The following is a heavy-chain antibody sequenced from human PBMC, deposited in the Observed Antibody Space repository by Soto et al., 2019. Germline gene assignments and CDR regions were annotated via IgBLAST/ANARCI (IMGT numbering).Heavy chain of an antibody. J-gene: IGHJ6*03. CDR1: GYTFTSCA. CDR3: ASSRVVLWFGELLKDNYMDV. Sequence: AAVKVSCNASGYTFTSCAMHWVRQAPGQRLEWMGWINAGNGNTKYSQKFQGRVTITRDTSASTAYMELSSLRSEDTAVYYCASSRVVLWFGELLKDNYMDVWGKGTTVTVSS. D-gene: IGHD3-10*01. V-gene: IGHV1-3*01. CDR2: INAGNGNT.